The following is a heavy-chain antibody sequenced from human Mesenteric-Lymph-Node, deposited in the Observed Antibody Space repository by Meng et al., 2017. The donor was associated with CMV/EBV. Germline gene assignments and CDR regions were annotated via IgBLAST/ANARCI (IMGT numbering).Heavy chain of an antibody. V-gene: IGHV3-30*02. CDR2: IRHDETNK. Sequence: GESLKISCAASGFTFSSYGVHWVRQAPGKGLEWVAFIRHDETNKYYADSVKGRFTISRDNSKNTLYLQMNSLRAEDTAVYYCAKSRATIAVWCAFDIWGQGTMVTVSS. D-gene: IGHD4/OR15-4a*01. CDR1: GFTFSSYG. J-gene: IGHJ3*02. CDR3: AKSRATIAVWCAFDI.